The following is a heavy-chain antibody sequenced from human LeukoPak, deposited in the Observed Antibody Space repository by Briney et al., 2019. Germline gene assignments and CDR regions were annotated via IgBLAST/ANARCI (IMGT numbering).Heavy chain of an antibody. CDR1: GESFSGYY. Sequence: SETLSLTCAVYGESFSGYYWSWIRQPPGKGLEWIGEINHSGSTNYNPSLKSRVTISVDTSKNQFSLKLSSVTAADTAVYYCARGQRIAAAGSRWFDPWGQGTLVTVSS. CDR3: ARGQRIAAAGSRWFDP. CDR2: INHSGST. V-gene: IGHV4-34*01. D-gene: IGHD6-13*01. J-gene: IGHJ5*02.